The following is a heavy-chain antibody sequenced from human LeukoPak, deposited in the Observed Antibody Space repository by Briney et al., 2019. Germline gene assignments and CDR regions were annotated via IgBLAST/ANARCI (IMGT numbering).Heavy chain of an antibody. CDR3: ARDKTNWNYGLDY. D-gene: IGHD1-7*01. CDR2: ITSTTSYV. V-gene: IGHV3-21*01. CDR1: GFTFSSYT. Sequence: GGSLRLSCAASGFTFSSYTMNWVRQAPGKGLEWVSSITSTTSYVYYADSVMGRFTISRDNARNALYLQMNSLRAEDTAVYYCARDKTNWNYGLDYWGQGTLVTVSS. J-gene: IGHJ4*02.